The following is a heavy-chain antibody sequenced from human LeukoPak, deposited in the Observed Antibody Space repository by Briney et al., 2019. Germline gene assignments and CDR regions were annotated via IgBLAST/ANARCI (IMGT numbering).Heavy chain of an antibody. CDR2: ISGSGGST. Sequence: GGSLRLSCAASGFTFSSYAMSWVRQAPGKGLEWVPAISGSGGSTYYADSVKGRLTISRDNSKNTLYLQMNSLRAEDTAVYYCAIPPGALDIWGQGTMVTVSS. D-gene: IGHD3-10*01. V-gene: IGHV3-23*01. CDR3: AIPPGALDI. CDR1: GFTFSSYA. J-gene: IGHJ3*02.